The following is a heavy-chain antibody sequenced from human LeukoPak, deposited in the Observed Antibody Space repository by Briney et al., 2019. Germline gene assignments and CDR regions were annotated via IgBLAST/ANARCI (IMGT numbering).Heavy chain of an antibody. V-gene: IGHV4-39*07. CDR3: ARSEDTAMPLDY. D-gene: IGHD5-18*01. J-gene: IGHJ4*02. CDR1: GGCISSSSYY. CDR2: IYYSGST. Sequence: SETLSLTCTVSGGCISSSSYYWGWIRQPPGKGLEWIGSIYYSGSTYYNPSLKSRVTISVDTSKNQFSLKLSSVTAADTAVYYCARSEDTAMPLDYWGQGTLVTVSS.